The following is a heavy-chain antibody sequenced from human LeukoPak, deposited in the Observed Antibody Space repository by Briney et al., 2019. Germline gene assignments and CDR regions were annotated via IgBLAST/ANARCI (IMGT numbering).Heavy chain of an antibody. CDR3: ARGSTTVTTHYYYYMDV. J-gene: IGHJ6*03. D-gene: IGHD4-17*01. V-gene: IGHV4-34*01. CDR1: GGSFSGYY. Sequence: SETLSLTCAVYGGSFSGYYWSWIRQPPGKGLEWIGEINHSGSTNYNPSLKSRVTISVDTSKNQFSLKLSSVTAADTAVYYCARGSTTVTTHYYYYMDVWGKGTTVTVSS. CDR2: INHSGST.